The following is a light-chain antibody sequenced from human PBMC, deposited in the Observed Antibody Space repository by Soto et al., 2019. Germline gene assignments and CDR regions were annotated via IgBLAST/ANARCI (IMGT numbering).Light chain of an antibody. CDR2: GSS. CDR3: HQDYDLPWT. J-gene: IGKJ1*01. CDR1: QRIASSS. Sequence: IVLTQSPATLSLSPGERVTLSCRASQRIASSSLSWYQQKRGQPPRPLIHGSSTRATGIPARFSGSGSGTDFTLTTSSLQPEDFAVYYCHQDYDLPWTFGQGTKV. V-gene: IGKV3D-7*01.